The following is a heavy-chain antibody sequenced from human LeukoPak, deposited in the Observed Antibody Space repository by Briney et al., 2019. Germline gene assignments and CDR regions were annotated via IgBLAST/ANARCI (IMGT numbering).Heavy chain of an antibody. Sequence: GGSLRLLCGASGFTFSSYEMNWVRQAPGKGLEGVSYISSSGSTIYYADSVKGRFTISRDNAKNSLYLRMNSLRAEDTAVYYCAELGITMIGGVWGKGTTVTISS. CDR3: AELGITMIGGV. CDR2: ISSSGSTI. J-gene: IGHJ6*04. CDR1: GFTFSSYE. D-gene: IGHD3-10*02. V-gene: IGHV3-48*03.